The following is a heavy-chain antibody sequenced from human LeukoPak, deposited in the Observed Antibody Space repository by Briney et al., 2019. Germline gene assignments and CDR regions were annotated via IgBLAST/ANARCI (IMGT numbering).Heavy chain of an antibody. V-gene: IGHV4-30-4*08. CDR1: GGSISSGDYY. J-gene: IGHJ5*02. Sequence: SETLSLTCTVSGGSISSGDYYWSWIRQPPGKGLEWIGYIYYSGSTYYNPALSSRVTISVDTSKNQFSLKLSSVTAADTAVYYCARNVVVPAAPGWFDPWAREPWSPSPQ. CDR3: ARNVVVPAAPGWFDP. D-gene: IGHD2-2*01. CDR2: IYYSGST.